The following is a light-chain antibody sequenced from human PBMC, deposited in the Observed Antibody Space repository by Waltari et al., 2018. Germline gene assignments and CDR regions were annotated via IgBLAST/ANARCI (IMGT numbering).Light chain of an antibody. V-gene: IGKV3-20*01. CDR2: CSS. CDR3: QHYLRLPVT. J-gene: IGKJ1*01. Sequence: EIVLTQSPGTLSLSLGERATVSCMASQSVSRALAWYQQKPGQAPRLLIYCSSTRATGIPDRFSGSGSGTDFSLTISRLEPDDFAVYYCQHYLRLPVTFGQGTTVEI. CDR1: QSVSRA.